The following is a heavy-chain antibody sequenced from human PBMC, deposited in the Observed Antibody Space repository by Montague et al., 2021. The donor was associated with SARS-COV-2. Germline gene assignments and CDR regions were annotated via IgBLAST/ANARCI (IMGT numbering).Heavy chain of an antibody. J-gene: IGHJ4*02. D-gene: IGHD3-9*01. V-gene: IGHV2-70*20. CDR1: GSSLSTSGMC. CDR2: IDWXDNK. Sequence: PALVKATQTLTLTCTFSGSSLSTSGMCVSWVRQPPGKALEWLALIDWXDNKFYSTSLKTRLTISKDTSKNQVVLTMTNVDPVDTATYYCARSLYDILTCYYLPFDYWGQGTLVTVSS. CDR3: ARSLYDILTCYYLPFDY.